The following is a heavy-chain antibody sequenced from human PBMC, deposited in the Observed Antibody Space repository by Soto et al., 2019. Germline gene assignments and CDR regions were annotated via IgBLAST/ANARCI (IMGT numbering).Heavy chain of an antibody. V-gene: IGHV3-30-3*01. CDR3: AGDVESDWSFDL. CDR2: ISYDGGTK. CDR1: GFTFNDYA. Sequence: QVQLVESGGGAVQPGGSLTLSCAVSGFTFNDYAMHWVRQAPGKGLECVAFISYDGGTKHYVDSVKGPFNVSRDNSMNTLYSHMNSLRPCPTAVYYCAGDVESDWSFDLWGRGTLVTVSS. J-gene: IGHJ2*01.